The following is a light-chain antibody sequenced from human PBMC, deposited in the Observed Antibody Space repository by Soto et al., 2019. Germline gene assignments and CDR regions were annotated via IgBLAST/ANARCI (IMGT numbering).Light chain of an antibody. Sequence: DIQMTQSPSTLSSSVGDSFTITCRASQSISSWLAWYQQKPGKAPKLLIYTASNLESGVPSRFRGSGSGTEFTLTITSLQPDDFATYYCQQYNSQSTFGQGTKVDIK. CDR3: QQYNSQST. CDR1: QSISSW. CDR2: TAS. V-gene: IGKV1-5*03. J-gene: IGKJ1*01.